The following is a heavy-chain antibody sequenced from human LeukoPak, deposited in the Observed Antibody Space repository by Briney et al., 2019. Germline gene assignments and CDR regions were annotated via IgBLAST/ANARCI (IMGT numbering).Heavy chain of an antibody. Sequence: ASAKVSCKASGGTFSSYAISWVRQAPGQGLEWMGRIIPILGIANYAQKFQGRVTITADKSTSTAYMELSSLRSEDTAVYYCARIVERWFDPWGQGTLVTVSS. J-gene: IGHJ5*02. D-gene: IGHD2-15*01. CDR2: IIPILGIA. CDR1: GGTFSSYA. V-gene: IGHV1-69*04. CDR3: ARIVERWFDP.